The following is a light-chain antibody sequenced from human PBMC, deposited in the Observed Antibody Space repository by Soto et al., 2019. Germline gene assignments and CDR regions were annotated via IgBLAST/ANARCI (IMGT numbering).Light chain of an antibody. CDR2: AAS. CDR1: QGISSY. V-gene: IGKV1-9*01. CDR3: QQLNSYPLT. Sequence: IQLTQSPSSLSASVGDRVTITCRASQGISSYLAWYQQKPGKAPKLLIYAASTLQSGVPSRFSGSGSGTDFTLTISSLQPEDFATYYCQQLNSYPLTFAGGTKVAIK. J-gene: IGKJ4*01.